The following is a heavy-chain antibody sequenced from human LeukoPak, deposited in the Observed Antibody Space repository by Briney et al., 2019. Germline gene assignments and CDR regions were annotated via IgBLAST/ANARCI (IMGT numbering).Heavy chain of an antibody. CDR2: IYTSGST. J-gene: IGHJ4*02. CDR1: GGSISSVSYY. V-gene: IGHV4-61*02. Sequence: SQTLSLTCAVSGGSISSVSYYWSWIRQPAGKGLEWIGRIYTSGSTNYNPSLKSRVTISVDASKNQFSLKLSSVTAADTAVYYCASSVKGVQYWGQGTLVTVSS. CDR3: ASSVKGVQY. D-gene: IGHD3-10*01.